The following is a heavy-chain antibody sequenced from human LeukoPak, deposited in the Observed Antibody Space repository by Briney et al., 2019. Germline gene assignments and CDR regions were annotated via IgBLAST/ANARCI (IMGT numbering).Heavy chain of an antibody. CDR1: GGSISNYY. CDR2: IYYSGST. CDR3: ARSYCSGGSCYFPN. J-gene: IGHJ1*01. V-gene: IGHV4-59*08. Sequence: SETLSLTCTVSGGSISNYYWSWIRQPPGKGLEWIGYIYYSGSTNYNPSLKSRVAISVDTSKNQFSLKLSSVTAADTAVYYCARSYCSGGSCYFPNWGQGTLVTVSS. D-gene: IGHD2-15*01.